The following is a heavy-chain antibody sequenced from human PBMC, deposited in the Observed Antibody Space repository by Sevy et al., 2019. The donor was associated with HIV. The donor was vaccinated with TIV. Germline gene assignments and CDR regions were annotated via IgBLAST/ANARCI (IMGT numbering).Heavy chain of an antibody. Sequence: GGSLRLSCAASGLPFSSYAMHWVRQGPGKGLEWVAVISYDARYEAYADSVKGRFTISRDNSKNTLYLQMNSLRAEDTAVYYCARFPPERAFDIWGQGTMVTVSS. CDR1: GLPFSSYA. V-gene: IGHV3-30*04. J-gene: IGHJ3*02. CDR2: ISYDARYE. CDR3: ARFPPERAFDI.